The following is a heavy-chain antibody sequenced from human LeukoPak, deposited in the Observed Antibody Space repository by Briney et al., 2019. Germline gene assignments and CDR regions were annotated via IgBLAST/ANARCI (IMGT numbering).Heavy chain of an antibody. V-gene: IGHV1-46*01. J-gene: IGHJ5*02. CDR3: ARFDCSGGSSCRGRFDP. CDR2: INHSGGTT. D-gene: IGHD2-15*01. Sequence: DLVKVSCKVSGFSWARYYMLWVRQAPAQGLEWMGIINHSGGTTSYPQKFQGRVTMTTDPSTSTLYMELSCLRSEETAVSYCARFDCSGGSSCRGRFDPWGHGTLVTVSS. CDR1: GFSWARYY.